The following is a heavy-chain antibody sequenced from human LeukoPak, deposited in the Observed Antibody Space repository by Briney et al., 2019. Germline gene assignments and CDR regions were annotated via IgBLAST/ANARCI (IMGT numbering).Heavy chain of an antibody. J-gene: IGHJ4*02. CDR1: GFSFSSYA. V-gene: IGHV3-66*01. D-gene: IGHD3-16*01. CDR2: IYSGGST. Sequence: GGSLRLSCATSGFSFSSYAMSWVRQAPGKGLEWVSVIYSGGSTYYADSVKGRFTISRDNSKNTLYLQMNSLRAEDTAVYYCLWGTRFDYWGQGTLVTVSS. CDR3: LWGTRFDY.